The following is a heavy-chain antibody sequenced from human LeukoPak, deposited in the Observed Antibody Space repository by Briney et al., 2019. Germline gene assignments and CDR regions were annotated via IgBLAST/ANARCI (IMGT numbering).Heavy chain of an antibody. CDR3: ARARLGICD. CDR2: IYSSGTT. Sequence: SETLSLTCAVSGASIRNTSFYWGWIRQPPGKGLQWIASIYSSGTTYYNPSIKSRITLFVDTSKNQVSLKLRSVTAADTAVYYCARARLGICDWGQGTLVTVSS. J-gene: IGHJ4*02. D-gene: IGHD6-13*01. CDR1: GASIRNTSFY. V-gene: IGHV4-39*01.